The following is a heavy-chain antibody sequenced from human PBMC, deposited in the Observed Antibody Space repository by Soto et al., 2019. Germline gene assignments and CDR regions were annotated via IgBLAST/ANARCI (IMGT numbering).Heavy chain of an antibody. CDR3: ATQLYSGDWPEGNYFDY. CDR1: LYTFTNYG. D-gene: IGHD6-19*01. V-gene: IGHV1-18*01. J-gene: IGHJ4*02. Sequence: QVQLVQSRAEVKKPGASVKVSCKTSLYTFTNYGFSWVRQAPGQGLEWMGWISPYSGNTNYAQKLQGRVTLTTDTSTTTAYLELRSLKSDDTAVYYCATQLYSGDWPEGNYFDYWGQGTLVTVSS. CDR2: ISPYSGNT.